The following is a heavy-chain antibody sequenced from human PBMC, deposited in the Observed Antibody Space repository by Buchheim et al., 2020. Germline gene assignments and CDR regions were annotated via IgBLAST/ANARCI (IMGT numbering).Heavy chain of an antibody. CDR2: IYWTDDK. J-gene: IGHJ4*02. CDR3: VHRRYNWNDLDY. CDR1: GLSLSTSGVA. Sequence: QITLKESGPTLVKPTQTLTLTCTFSGLSLSTSGVAVGWVRQPPGEALEWLALIYWTDDKRYSPSLKSRLTITKDTSKNQVVLTMTNMDPVDTGTYYCVHRRYNWNDLDYWGQGTL. V-gene: IGHV2-5*01. D-gene: IGHD1-20*01.